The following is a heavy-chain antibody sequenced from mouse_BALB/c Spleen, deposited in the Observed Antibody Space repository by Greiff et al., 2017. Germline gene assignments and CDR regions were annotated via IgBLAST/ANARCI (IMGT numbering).Heavy chain of an antibody. CDR2: IYPSDSYT. CDR1: GYTFTSYW. J-gene: IGHJ2*01. CDR3: TLYGNYFDY. D-gene: IGHD2-1*01. V-gene: IGHV1-69*02. Sequence: VQLQQPGAELVRPGASVKLSCKASGYTFTSYWINWVKQRPGQGLEWIGNIYPSDSYTNYNQKFKDKATLTVDKSSSTAYMQLSSPTSEDSAVYYCTLYGNYFDYWGQGTTLTVSS.